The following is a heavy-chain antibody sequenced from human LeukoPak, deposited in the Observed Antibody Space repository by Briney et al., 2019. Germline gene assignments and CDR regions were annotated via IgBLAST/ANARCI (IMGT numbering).Heavy chain of an antibody. CDR3: ARKAVAGTGKFDY. CDR2: ISAYNGNT. Sequence: ASVKVSCKASGYTFTDYFIIWVRQATGQGLEWMGWISAYNGNTNYAQKLQGRVTMTTDTSTSTAYMELRSLRSDDTALYYCARKAVAGTGKFDYWGQGTLVTVSS. D-gene: IGHD6-19*01. J-gene: IGHJ4*02. CDR1: GYTFTDYF. V-gene: IGHV1-18*04.